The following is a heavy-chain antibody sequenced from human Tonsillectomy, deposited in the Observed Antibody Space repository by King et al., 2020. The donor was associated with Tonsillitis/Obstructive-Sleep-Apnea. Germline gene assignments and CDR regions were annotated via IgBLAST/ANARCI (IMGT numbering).Heavy chain of an antibody. Sequence: VQLQESGPGLVKPSETLSLTCTVSGGSMRSFYWSWIRQPPGKGLEWIGNIYHSGSTNYNPALKSRVIISVDTSKNQFSLKLTSVTAADTAVYYCARMGDSYYDSATYYPEYFQHWGQGSLVTVSS. CDR2: IYHSGST. J-gene: IGHJ1*01. D-gene: IGHD3-22*01. CDR1: GGSMRSFY. CDR3: ARMGDSYYDSATYYPEYFQH. V-gene: IGHV4-59*01.